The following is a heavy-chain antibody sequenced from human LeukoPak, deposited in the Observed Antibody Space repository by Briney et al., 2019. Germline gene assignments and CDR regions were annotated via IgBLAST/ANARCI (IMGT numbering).Heavy chain of an antibody. V-gene: IGHV1-3*04. CDR3: ARVNGYSFDY. CDR2: INTGNGNT. CDR1: GHTFTGFT. Sequence: GASVKVSCTASGHTFTGFTIHWVRQAPGQRLEWMGWINTGNGNTKYSQKFQGRVTITWDTTASTAYMELSSLRSEDTAIYYCARVNGYSFDYWGQGALVTVSS. D-gene: IGHD2-8*01. J-gene: IGHJ4*02.